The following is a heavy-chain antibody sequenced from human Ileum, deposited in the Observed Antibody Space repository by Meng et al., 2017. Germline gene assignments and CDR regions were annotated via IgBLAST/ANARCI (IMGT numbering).Heavy chain of an antibody. CDR1: GGSFSGYY. Sequence: GSLRLSCAVYGGSFSGYYWSWIRQPPGKGLEWIGEINHSGSTNYNPSLKSRVTISVDTSKNQFSLKLSSVTAADTAVYYGASIEVSRGYWGQGTLVTVSS. D-gene: IGHD3-16*02. CDR3: ASIEVSRGY. J-gene: IGHJ4*02. CDR2: INHSGST. V-gene: IGHV4-34*01.